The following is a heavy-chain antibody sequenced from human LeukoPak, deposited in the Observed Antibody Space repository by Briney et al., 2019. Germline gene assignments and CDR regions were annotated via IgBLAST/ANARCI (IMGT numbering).Heavy chain of an antibody. V-gene: IGHV1-18*01. J-gene: IGHJ4*02. Sequence: ASVKVSCKASGYTFTSYGISWVRQAPGQGLEWMGRISAYNGNTNYAQKLQGRVTMTTDTSTSTAYMELRSLRSDDTAVYYCARDVGGTDTAMVTDYWGQGTLVTVSS. D-gene: IGHD5-18*01. CDR3: ARDVGGTDTAMVTDY. CDR2: ISAYNGNT. CDR1: GYTFTSYG.